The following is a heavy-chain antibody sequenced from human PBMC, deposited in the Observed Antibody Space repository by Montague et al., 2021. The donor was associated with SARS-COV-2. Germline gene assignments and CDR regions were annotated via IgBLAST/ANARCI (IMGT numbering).Heavy chain of an antibody. V-gene: IGHV4-59*01. J-gene: IGHJ6*02. D-gene: IGHD3-3*01. CDR2: IYYSGTT. CDR3: ARVVRYYDFWSGYTEYYYYGMDV. CDR1: GGSISSYF. Sequence: SETLSLTCTVSGGSISSYFWSWIRQPPGKGLEWIGSIYYSGTTNYSSSLKSRVTISVDTSKNQFSLKLSSVTAADTAVYYCARVVRYYDFWSGYTEYYYYGMDVGGQGNTVTVS.